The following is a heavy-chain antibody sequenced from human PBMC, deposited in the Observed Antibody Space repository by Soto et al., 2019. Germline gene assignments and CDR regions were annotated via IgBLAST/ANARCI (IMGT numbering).Heavy chain of an antibody. CDR1: GFTFSSYA. V-gene: IGHV3-23*01. CDR3: AKNSAATIRVGFDY. Sequence: EAQLLESGGGLVQPGGSLTLSCAASGFTFSSYAMNWVRQAPGKGLEWVSTIIGSGVTAYYADSVKGRFTISRDNSKNTLYLHMNSLRAEDTAVYFCAKNSAATIRVGFDYWGQGTLVTVSS. J-gene: IGHJ4*02. D-gene: IGHD5-12*01. CDR2: IIGSGVTA.